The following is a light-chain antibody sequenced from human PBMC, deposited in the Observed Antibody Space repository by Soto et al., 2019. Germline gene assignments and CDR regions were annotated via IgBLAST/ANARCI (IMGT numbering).Light chain of an antibody. CDR2: DAS. Sequence: EFVLTQSPGTLSLSPGERATLSCRASQSVSSYLGWYQQKPGQAPRLLIFDASNRATGIPARFSGSGSGTDFTLTISSLEPEDSAVYYCHQRSDWRGLTFGGGTKVDIK. V-gene: IGKV3-11*01. CDR1: QSVSSY. J-gene: IGKJ4*01. CDR3: HQRSDWRGLT.